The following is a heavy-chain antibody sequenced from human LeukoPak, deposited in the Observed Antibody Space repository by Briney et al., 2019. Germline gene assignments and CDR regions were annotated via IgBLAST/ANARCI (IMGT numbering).Heavy chain of an antibody. CDR1: GFTFSDYY. CDR3: AGVATSGDY. J-gene: IGHJ4*02. D-gene: IGHD5-12*01. V-gene: IGHV3-11*01. CDR2: ISSSGSTI. Sequence: GGSLRLSCAASGFTFSDYYMSWIRQAPGKGLERVSYISSSGSTIYYADSVKGRFTISRDNAKNSLHLQMNSLRAEDTAVYYWAGVATSGDYWGQGTLVTVSS.